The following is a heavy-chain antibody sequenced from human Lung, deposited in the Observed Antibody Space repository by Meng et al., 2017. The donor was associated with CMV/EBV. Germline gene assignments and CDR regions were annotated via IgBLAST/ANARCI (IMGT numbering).Heavy chain of an antibody. CDR1: GGTFSSYA. Sequence: SXXVSXKASGGTFSSYAISWVRQAPGQGLEWMGGIIPILGIANYAQKFQGRVTITADKSTSTAYMELSSLRSEDTAVYYCARSEDVDITIFGMVIMDAFDIWXQGTXVTVSS. CDR2: IIPILGIA. V-gene: IGHV1-69*10. J-gene: IGHJ3*02. CDR3: ARSEDVDITIFGMVIMDAFDI. D-gene: IGHD3-3*01.